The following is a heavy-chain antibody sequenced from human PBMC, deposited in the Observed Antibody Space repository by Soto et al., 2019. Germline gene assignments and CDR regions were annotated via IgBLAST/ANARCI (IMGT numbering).Heavy chain of an antibody. CDR2: IGHLETT. V-gene: IGHV4-30-2*06. Sequence: SETLSLTCSVSGVTMSYGGYSWSWIRQSPEKGLEWLGYIGHLETTYYNPSFKSRLSLSIDRTRNQFSLSLSSMTAADKAVYFCAREERKGIISWFDPWGQGTPVTVSS. J-gene: IGHJ5*02. CDR3: AREERKGIISWFDP. CDR1: GVTMSYGGYS. D-gene: IGHD2-21*01.